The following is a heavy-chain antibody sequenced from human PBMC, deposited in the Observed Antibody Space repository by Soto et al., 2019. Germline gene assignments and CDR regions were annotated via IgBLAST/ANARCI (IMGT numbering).Heavy chain of an antibody. V-gene: IGHV3-21*01. D-gene: IGHD3-10*01. CDR3: VRAGHVFDVHYYGMDL. Sequence: GGSLRLSCEASGFTFNDYSMDWVRQAPEKGLEWVSSISSSGTYIYYADSVKGRFAISRDNANNVMYLQMDTLRAEDTAVYYCVRAGHVFDVHYYGMDLWGQGTTVTVSS. CDR2: ISSSGTYI. CDR1: GFTFNDYS. J-gene: IGHJ6*02.